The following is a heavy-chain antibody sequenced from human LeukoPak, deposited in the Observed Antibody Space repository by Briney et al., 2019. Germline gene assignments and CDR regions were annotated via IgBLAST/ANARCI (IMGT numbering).Heavy chain of an antibody. CDR2: VSRSGSTR. J-gene: IGHJ3*02. CDR3: ARVATMVRVPLDALDI. V-gene: IGHV3-48*03. D-gene: IGHD3-10*01. CDR1: GFTFSACE. Sequence: GGSLRLSCAISGFTFSACELTWVRQAPGKGLEWVSYVSRSGSTRHYADSVKGRFTISRDNAKNSLYLQMNSLRAEDTAVYYCARVATMVRVPLDALDIWGQGTMVSVSS.